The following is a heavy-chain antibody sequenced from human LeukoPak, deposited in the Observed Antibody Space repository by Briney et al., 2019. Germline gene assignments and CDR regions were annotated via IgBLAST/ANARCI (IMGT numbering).Heavy chain of an antibody. D-gene: IGHD3-22*01. Sequence: PGGSLRLSCTASGFTFGDYAMSWFRQAPGKGLEWVGFIRSKAYGGTTEYAASVKGRFTISRDDSKSIAYLQMNSLKTEDTAVYYCTRVLYDSSGYKYNWFDPWGQGTLVTVSS. CDR3: TRVLYDSSGYKYNWFDP. CDR2: IRSKAYGGTT. V-gene: IGHV3-49*03. CDR1: GFTFGDYA. J-gene: IGHJ5*02.